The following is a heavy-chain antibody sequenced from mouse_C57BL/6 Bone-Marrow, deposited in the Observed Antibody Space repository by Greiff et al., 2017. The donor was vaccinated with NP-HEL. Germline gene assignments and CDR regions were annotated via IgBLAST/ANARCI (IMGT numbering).Heavy chain of an antibody. V-gene: IGHV1-15*01. CDR2: IDPETGGT. CDR3: TRRLSNYFDY. D-gene: IGHD1-1*01. Sequence: QVQLKESGAELVRPGASVTLSCKASGYTFTDYEMHWVKQTPVHGLEWIGAIDPETGGTAYNQKFKGKAILTADKSSSTAYMELRGLTSEDSAVYYCTRRLSNYFDYWGQGTTLTVSS. J-gene: IGHJ2*01. CDR1: GYTFTDYE.